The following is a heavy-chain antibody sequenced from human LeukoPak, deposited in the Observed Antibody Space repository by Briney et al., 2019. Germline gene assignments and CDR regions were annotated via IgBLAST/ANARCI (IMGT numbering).Heavy chain of an antibody. J-gene: IGHJ4*02. Sequence: PSETLSLTCTVSGGSISSYYWSWIRQPPGKGLEWIGYIYYSGSTNYNPSLKSRVTISVDTSKNQFSLKLSSVTAADTAVYYCARGRITIFGVATNPHFDYWGQGTLVTVSS. D-gene: IGHD3-3*01. CDR2: IYYSGST. V-gene: IGHV4-59*01. CDR3: ARGRITIFGVATNPHFDY. CDR1: GGSISSYY.